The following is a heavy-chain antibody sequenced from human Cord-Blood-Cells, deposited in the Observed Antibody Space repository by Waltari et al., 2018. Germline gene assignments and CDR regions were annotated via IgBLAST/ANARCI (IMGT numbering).Heavy chain of an antibody. CDR1: GYSISSGYY. V-gene: IGHV4-38-2*02. CDR3: ARDRGITYYDFWSGYYQFDY. Sequence: QVQLQESGPGLVKPSETLSLTCAVSGYSISSGYYWGWIRQPPGKGLEWIGSIYHSGDNYYTPSLKSRVTISVDTSKNQFSLKLSSVTAADTAVYYCARDRGITYYDFWSGYYQFDYWGQGTLVTVSS. D-gene: IGHD3-3*01. CDR2: IYHSGDN. J-gene: IGHJ4*02.